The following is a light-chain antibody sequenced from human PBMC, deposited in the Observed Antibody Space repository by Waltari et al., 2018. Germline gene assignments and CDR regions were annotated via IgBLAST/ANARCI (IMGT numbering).Light chain of an antibody. CDR3: AAWDDSLNGWV. Sequence: QSVVIQPPSASGTPGQRVTISCSGSSSNIGSNTVNWYQQLPGTAPKLLIYSSYQRPSGVPDRFSGSKSGTSASLAISGLQSEDETDYYCAAWDDSLNGWVFGGGTKLTVL. CDR2: SSY. V-gene: IGLV1-44*01. J-gene: IGLJ3*02. CDR1: SSNIGSNT.